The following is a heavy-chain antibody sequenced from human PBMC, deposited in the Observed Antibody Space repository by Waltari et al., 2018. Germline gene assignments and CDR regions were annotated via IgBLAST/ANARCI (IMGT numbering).Heavy chain of an antibody. D-gene: IGHD6-19*01. CDR1: GFTFSSYA. CDR2: ISYDGSNK. J-gene: IGHJ4*02. Sequence: QVQLVESGGGVVQPGRSLRLSCAASGFTFSSYAMHWVRQAPGKGLEWVAVISYDGSNKYYADSVKGRFTISRDNSKNTLYLQMNSLRAEDTAVYYCARVEFIYSSGFDYWGQGTLVTVSS. V-gene: IGHV3-30-3*01. CDR3: ARVEFIYSSGFDY.